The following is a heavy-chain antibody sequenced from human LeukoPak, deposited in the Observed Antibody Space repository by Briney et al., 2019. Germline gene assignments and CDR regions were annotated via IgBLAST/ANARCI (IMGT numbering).Heavy chain of an antibody. Sequence: GGSLKLSCAGSGFTFSSYGLDWVRQAPGKGLEWVTFIRYDGSNKYYADSVKGRFNISGDNSKNTLYLQMNSLRAEDTAVYYCAKGQELLYNDFDYWGQGTLVTVSS. D-gene: IGHD2-2*02. J-gene: IGHJ4*02. CDR1: GFTFSSYG. CDR3: AKGQELLYNDFDY. CDR2: IRYDGSNK. V-gene: IGHV3-30*02.